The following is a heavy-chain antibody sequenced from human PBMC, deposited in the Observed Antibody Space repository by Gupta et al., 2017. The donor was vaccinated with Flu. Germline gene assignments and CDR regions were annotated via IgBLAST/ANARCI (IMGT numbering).Heavy chain of an antibody. CDR2: IYPGDSDT. CDR1: GYSFTSYW. CDR3: GVGYCSSTSCYKGDLGAFDI. V-gene: IGHV5-51*03. Sequence: EVQLVQSGAEVKKPGESLKISCKGSGYSFTSYWIGWVRQMPGKGLEWMGIIYPGDSDTSYSPSFQGQVTISADKSISTAYLQWSSLKASDTAMYYCGVGYCSSTSCYKGDLGAFDIWGQGTMVTVSS. J-gene: IGHJ3*02. D-gene: IGHD2-2*02.